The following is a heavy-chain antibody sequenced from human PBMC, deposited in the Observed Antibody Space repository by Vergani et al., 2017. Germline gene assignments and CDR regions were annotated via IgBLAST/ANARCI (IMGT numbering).Heavy chain of an antibody. CDR1: GGSISSGGYS. Sequence: QLQLQESGSGLVKPSQTLSLTCAVPGGSISSGGYSWSWIRQPPGKGLEWIGYIYHSGSTYYNPSLKSRVTISVDRSTNQFSLKLSSVTAADTAVYYWARDRGYSYGLDYWGQGTLVTVSS. D-gene: IGHD5-18*01. CDR3: ARDRGYSYGLDY. CDR2: IYHSGST. J-gene: IGHJ4*02. V-gene: IGHV4-30-2*01.